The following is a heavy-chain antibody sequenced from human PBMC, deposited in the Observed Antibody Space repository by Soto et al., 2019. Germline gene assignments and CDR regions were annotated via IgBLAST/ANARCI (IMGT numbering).Heavy chain of an antibody. CDR2: INPSGGST. D-gene: IGHD3-22*01. CDR1: GYTFTSYY. CDR3: ASDDSSGPDDFES. Sequence: AEEKVSCKASGYTFTSYYMHWVRQAPGQGLEWMGIINPSGGSTSYAQKFQGRVTMTRDTSTSTVYMELSSLRSEDTAVYYCASDDSSGPDDFESSGQGTRVTVS. V-gene: IGHV1-46*01. J-gene: IGHJ3*02.